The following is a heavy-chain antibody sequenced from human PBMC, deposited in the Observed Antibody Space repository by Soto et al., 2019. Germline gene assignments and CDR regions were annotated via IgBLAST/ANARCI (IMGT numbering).Heavy chain of an antibody. D-gene: IGHD1-26*01. Sequence: GGSLRLSCVASRFTFTSHAMSWVRQAPGKGLEWVAAISASGGATIHADSVKGRLTISRDNSKNTLYLQMNSLRAEDTAVYYCAKDVEGGSLFRGAFDYWGQGT. CDR2: ISASGGAT. CDR3: AKDVEGGSLFRGAFDY. CDR1: RFTFTSHA. V-gene: IGHV3-23*01. J-gene: IGHJ4*02.